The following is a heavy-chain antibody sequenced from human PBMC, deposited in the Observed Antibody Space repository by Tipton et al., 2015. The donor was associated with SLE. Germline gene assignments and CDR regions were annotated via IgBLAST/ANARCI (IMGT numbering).Heavy chain of an antibody. Sequence: SLRLSCAASGFTVSSNYMSWVRQAPGKGLEWVSVIYSGGGTSYAESVKGRFTISRDNSKNTVYLQMDSVRAEDTAVYYCAKGRTSTYYQRGDYWGQGTLVTVSS. J-gene: IGHJ4*02. CDR3: AKGRTSTYYQRGDY. D-gene: IGHD2/OR15-2a*01. V-gene: IGHV3-66*02. CDR2: IYSGGGT. CDR1: GFTVSSNY.